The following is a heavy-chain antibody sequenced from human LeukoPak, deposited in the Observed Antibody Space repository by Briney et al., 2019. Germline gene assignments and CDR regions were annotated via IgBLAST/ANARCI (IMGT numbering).Heavy chain of an antibody. Sequence: SETLSLTCTVSGGSISGTNYYWGWIRQPPGKGLEWIGSLYSSGRTYYNPSLESRLTISLDTSKNQFSLELTSVTAADTAVYYCARGYGSGSYYGYWGQGTLVTVSS. J-gene: IGHJ4*02. CDR2: LYSSGRT. V-gene: IGHV4-39*01. D-gene: IGHD3-10*01. CDR1: GGSISGTNYY. CDR3: ARGYGSGSYYGY.